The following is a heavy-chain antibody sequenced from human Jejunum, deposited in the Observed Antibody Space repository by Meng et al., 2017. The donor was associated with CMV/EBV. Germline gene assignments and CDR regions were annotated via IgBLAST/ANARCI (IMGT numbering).Heavy chain of an antibody. CDR1: GFTFSSYS. CDR3: ARSPPISRWDY. Sequence: VEVLGPGGCLVKPGGSLGLSGAASGFTFSSYSMNWVRQAPGEGLEWVASISSDSNFIYYADSVKGRFTISRDNAKNSLYLQMNSLRAEDTAVYSCARSPPISRWDYWGQGTLVTVSS. D-gene: IGHD6-13*01. CDR2: ISSDSNFI. J-gene: IGHJ4*02. V-gene: IGHV3-21*01.